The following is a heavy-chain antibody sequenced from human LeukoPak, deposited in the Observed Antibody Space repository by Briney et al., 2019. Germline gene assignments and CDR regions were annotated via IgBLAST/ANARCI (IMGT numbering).Heavy chain of an antibody. V-gene: IGHV4-39*07. CDR3: ARNRGSSGYAAFDI. D-gene: IGHD3-22*01. Sequence: SETLSLTCTVSGGSISSSNYYWGWIRQPPGKGLEWIGYIFNSGSTYYNPSLKSRVTILVDTSKNQFSLKLSSVTAADTAVYYCARNRGSSGYAAFDIWGQGTMVTVSS. CDR2: IFNSGST. CDR1: GGSISSSNYY. J-gene: IGHJ3*02.